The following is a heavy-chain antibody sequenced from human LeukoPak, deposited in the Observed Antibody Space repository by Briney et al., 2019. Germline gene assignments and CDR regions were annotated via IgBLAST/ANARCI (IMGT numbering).Heavy chain of an antibody. CDR1: GGTFSSYA. CDR2: IIPILGIA. D-gene: IGHD4-23*01. V-gene: IGHV1-69*04. Sequence: ASVKVSCKASGGTFSSYAISWVRQAPGQGLEWMGRIIPILGIANYAQKFQGRVTITADKSTSTAYMELSSLRSEDTAVYYCARGGAYGGNSDPSDYWGQGTLVTVSS. CDR3: ARGGAYGGNSDPSDY. J-gene: IGHJ4*02.